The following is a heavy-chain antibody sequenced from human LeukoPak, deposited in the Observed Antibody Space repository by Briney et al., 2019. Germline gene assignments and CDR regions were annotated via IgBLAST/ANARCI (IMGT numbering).Heavy chain of an antibody. CDR3: ARGLRWLPFDY. Sequence: GGSLRLSCAASGFTFSSYDMHWVRQATGKGLEWVSAIGTAGDTYYPGSVKGRFTISRENAKNSLYLQMNSLRAGDTAVYYCARGLRWLPFDYWGQGTQVTVSS. CDR1: GFTFSSYD. D-gene: IGHD5-24*01. CDR2: IGTAGDT. V-gene: IGHV3-13*04. J-gene: IGHJ4*02.